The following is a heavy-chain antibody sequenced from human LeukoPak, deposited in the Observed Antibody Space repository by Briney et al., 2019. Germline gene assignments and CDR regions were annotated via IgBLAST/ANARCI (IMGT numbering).Heavy chain of an antibody. CDR2: ISYSGTT. D-gene: IGHD2-15*01. J-gene: IGHJ4*02. CDR1: GDSITRTNCY. Sequence: SETLSLTCTVSGDSITRTNCYWGWLRQPPGKGLEWIGSISYSGTTYYKPSLKSQVTISVDTSKNQFSLKLTSVTAADTAVYYCGRKHTPFDYWGQGTLVTVSS. CDR3: GRKHTPFDY. V-gene: IGHV4-39*01.